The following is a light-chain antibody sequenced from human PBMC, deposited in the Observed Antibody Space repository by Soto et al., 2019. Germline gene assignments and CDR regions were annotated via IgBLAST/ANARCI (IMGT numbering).Light chain of an antibody. CDR1: SSDVGGYNY. CDR2: EVI. J-gene: IGLJ2*01. V-gene: IGLV2-14*01. Sequence: QSALTQPASVSGSPGQSITISCTGTSSDVGGYNYVSWYQQHPGKAPKLMIYEVINRPSGVSNRFSGSKSGNTASLTISGLQAGDEADYFCSSYRSGSTLVVFGGGTKLTVL. CDR3: SSYRSGSTLVV.